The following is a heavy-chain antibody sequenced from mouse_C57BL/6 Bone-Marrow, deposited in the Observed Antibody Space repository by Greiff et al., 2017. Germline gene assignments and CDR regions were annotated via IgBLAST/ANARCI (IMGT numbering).Heavy chain of an antibody. D-gene: IGHD1-2*01. CDR2: IYPGDGDT. V-gene: IGHV1-82*01. J-gene: IGHJ1*03. CDR1: GYAFSSSW. CDR3: AREGGGLRRWYCDV. Sequence: QVHVKQSGPELVKPGASVKISCKASGYAFSSSWMNWVKQRPGKGLEWIGRIYPGDGDTNYNGKFKGKATLTADKSSSTAYMQLSSLTSEDSAVYFGAREGGGLRRWYCDVWGTGTTVTVSS.